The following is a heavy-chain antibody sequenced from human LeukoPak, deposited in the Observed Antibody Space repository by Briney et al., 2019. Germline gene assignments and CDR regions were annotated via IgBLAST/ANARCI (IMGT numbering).Heavy chain of an antibody. Sequence: GGSLRLSCAASGFTVSNNYLSWVRQAPGKGLEWVGFIRSKAYGGTTEYAASVKGRFTISRDDSKSIAYLQMNSLKTEDTAVYYCTRDRQYYYDSSGTFDIWGQGTMVTVSS. CDR3: TRDRQYYYDSSGTFDI. D-gene: IGHD3-22*01. CDR1: GFTVSNNY. CDR2: IRSKAYGGTT. J-gene: IGHJ3*02. V-gene: IGHV3-49*04.